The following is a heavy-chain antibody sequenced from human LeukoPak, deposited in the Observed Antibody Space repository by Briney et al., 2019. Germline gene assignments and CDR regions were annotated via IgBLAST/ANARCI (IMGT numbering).Heavy chain of an antibody. CDR2: ISGSGGST. Sequence: GGSLRLSCAAPGFTSSSYAMSWVRQAPGKGLEWVSAISGSGGSTYYADSVKGRFTISRDNSKNTLYLQMNSLRAEDTAVYYCAKDRRSSGWYDYWGQGTLVTVSS. CDR1: GFTSSSYA. CDR3: AKDRRSSGWYDY. D-gene: IGHD6-19*01. J-gene: IGHJ4*02. V-gene: IGHV3-23*01.